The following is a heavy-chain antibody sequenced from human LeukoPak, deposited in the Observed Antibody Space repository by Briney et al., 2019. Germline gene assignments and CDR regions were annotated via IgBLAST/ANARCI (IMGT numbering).Heavy chain of an antibody. CDR1: GFSLSTSGVG. V-gene: IGHV2-5*02. J-gene: IGHJ4*02. CDR3: AHTHTTYSSSWYFFDY. CDR2: IYWDGDK. D-gene: IGHD6-13*01. Sequence: SGPTLVNPTQTLTLTCTFSGFSLSTSGVGVGWIRQPPGKALEWLALIYWDGDKRHSPSLKSRLTITKDTSKNQVVLTMTNMDPVDTATYYCAHTHTTYSSSWYFFDYWGQGTLVTVSS.